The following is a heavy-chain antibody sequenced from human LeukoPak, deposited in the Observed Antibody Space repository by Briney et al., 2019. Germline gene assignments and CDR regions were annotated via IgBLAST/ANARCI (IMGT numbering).Heavy chain of an antibody. CDR2: INPNSGGT. D-gene: IGHD2-21*02. Sequence: ASVKVSCKASGYTFTGYYMHWVRQAPGQGLEWMGWINPNSGGTNYAQKFQGRVTMTRDTSISTAYMELSRLRSDDTAVYYCAREIGSDCGGDCYGLWGQGTLVTVSS. J-gene: IGHJ4*02. CDR1: GYTFTGYY. V-gene: IGHV1-2*02. CDR3: AREIGSDCGGDCYGL.